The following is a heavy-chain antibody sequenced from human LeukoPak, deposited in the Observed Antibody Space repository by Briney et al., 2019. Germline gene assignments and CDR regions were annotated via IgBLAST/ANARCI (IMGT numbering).Heavy chain of an antibody. V-gene: IGHV1-46*03. J-gene: IGHJ4*02. CDR3: ARFTGPPGSPPTSLDY. D-gene: IGHD2/OR15-2a*01. CDR1: GYTFTNDY. CDR2: TNPGDGST. Sequence: GASVKVSCKTSGYTFTNDYMHWVRQAPGQGLEWMGVTNPGDGSTNYAQKFQGRVTMTRDTSTSTIYMELSSLRSEDTAVYYCARFTGPPGSPPTSLDYWGQGTLVTVSS.